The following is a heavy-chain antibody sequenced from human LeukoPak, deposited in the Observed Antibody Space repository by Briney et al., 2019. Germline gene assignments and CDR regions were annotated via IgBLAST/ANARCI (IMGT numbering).Heavy chain of an antibody. Sequence: PGGSLRLSCAASGFTFSSYGMHWVRQAPGKGLEWVAFIRYDGSNKYYADSVKGRFTISRDNSKNTLYLQMNSPRAEDTAVYYCARDHYYYDSSGYFYDLWGQGTLVTVSS. V-gene: IGHV3-30*02. CDR1: GFTFSSYG. J-gene: IGHJ4*02. CDR3: ARDHYYYDSSGYFYDL. CDR2: IRYDGSNK. D-gene: IGHD3-22*01.